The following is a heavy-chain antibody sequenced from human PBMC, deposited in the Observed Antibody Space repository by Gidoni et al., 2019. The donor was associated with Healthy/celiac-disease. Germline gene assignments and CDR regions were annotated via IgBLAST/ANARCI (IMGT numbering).Heavy chain of an antibody. J-gene: IGHJ6*03. V-gene: IGHV2-26*01. CDR3: ARIMWSGYYGPYYYYMDV. D-gene: IGHD3-3*01. CDR1: GFPLTNARMG. CDR2: IFSNDEK. Sequence: QVTLKESGPVLVKPTEPLPLTCTAPGFPLTNARMGVRWILQPPGKALEWLAHIFSNDEKSYSPSLKSRLTISKDTSKSQVVLTMTNMDPVDTATYYCARIMWSGYYGPYYYYMDVWGKGTTVTVSS.